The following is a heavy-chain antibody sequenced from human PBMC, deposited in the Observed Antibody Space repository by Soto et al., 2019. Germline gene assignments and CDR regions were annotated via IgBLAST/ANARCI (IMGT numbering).Heavy chain of an antibody. CDR2: INPSGGGT. CDR1: GYTFTDYY. CDR3: ARSQWQLQPATDY. V-gene: IGHV1-2*02. D-gene: IGHD6-19*01. Sequence: QVQLVQSGAEVKKPGASVKVSCKASGYTFTDYYAHWVRQAPGQGLEWLGWINPSGGGTNTAQKFQDRVTMTRDSSISTAYMELSSLRSDDTAVYYCARSQWQLQPATDYWGQGTLVSVSS. J-gene: IGHJ4*02.